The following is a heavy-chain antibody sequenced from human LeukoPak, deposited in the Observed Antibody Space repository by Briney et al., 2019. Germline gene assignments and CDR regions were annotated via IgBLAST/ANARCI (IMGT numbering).Heavy chain of an antibody. CDR1: GFTFSTYG. CDR3: AKDRGVATIYPYYFDF. J-gene: IGHJ4*02. V-gene: IGHV3-30*02. Sequence: PGGSLRLSCAASGFTFSTYGMHWVRQAPGKGLEWVTFIRYDGSNKYYADSAKGRFTISRDNSKNTLYLQMNSLRAEDTAVYYCAKDRGVATIYPYYFDFWGQGTLVTVSS. CDR2: IRYDGSNK. D-gene: IGHD5-24*01.